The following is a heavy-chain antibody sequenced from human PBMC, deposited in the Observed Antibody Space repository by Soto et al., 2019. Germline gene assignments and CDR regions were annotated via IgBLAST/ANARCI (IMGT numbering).Heavy chain of an antibody. CDR2: MSYDGSNK. CDR3: TKTGASLSTFNERFDH. D-gene: IGHD3-16*01. V-gene: IGHV3-30*04. CDR1: GFTFSNFA. Sequence: QPGGSLRLSCAASGFTFSNFAMHWVRQPPGKGLEWVAVMSYDGSNKYYADSVKGRFTISSDNSKNTLYLQMNILRPEDTSVYYCTKTGASLSTFNERFDHWGQGTLVTVSS. J-gene: IGHJ4*02.